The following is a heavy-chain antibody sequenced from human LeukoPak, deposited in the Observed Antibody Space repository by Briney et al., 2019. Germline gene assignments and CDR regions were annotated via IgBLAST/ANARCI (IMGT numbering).Heavy chain of an antibody. J-gene: IGHJ4*02. CDR3: AKDAVAPGSGGDFFDY. CDR1: GFTFSSYA. Sequence: GGSLRLSCAASGFTFSSYAMHWVRQAPGKGLEWVAVISYDGSNKYYADSVKGRFTISRDNSRNTLYLQMNNLRAEDTAVYYCAKDAVAPGSGGDFFDYWGQGTLVTVSS. V-gene: IGHV3-30*04. D-gene: IGHD3-10*01. CDR2: ISYDGSNK.